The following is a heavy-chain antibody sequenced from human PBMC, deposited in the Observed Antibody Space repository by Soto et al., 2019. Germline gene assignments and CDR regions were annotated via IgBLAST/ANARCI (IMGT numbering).Heavy chain of an antibody. D-gene: IGHD3-3*01. CDR3: TKRRNVLRFLEWSSGMEV. J-gene: IGHJ6*02. CDR2: ISHDGSNK. V-gene: IGHV3-30*18. Sequence: GSLRLSCAASGFTFSSYGMHWVRQAPGKGLEWVAFISHDGSNKYYADSMKGRISMSRDNSKSTVYLQMSSLRAEDTAVYYCTKRRNVLRFLEWSSGMEVWGQGTTVTVSS. CDR1: GFTFSSYG.